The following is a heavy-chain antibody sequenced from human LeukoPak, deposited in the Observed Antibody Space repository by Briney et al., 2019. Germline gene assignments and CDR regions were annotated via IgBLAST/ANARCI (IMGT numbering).Heavy chain of an antibody. CDR2: ISSSSSYI. D-gene: IGHD3-3*01. Sequence: GGSLRLSCAASGFTFSSYTMNWVRQTPGKGLEWVSSISSSSSYIYYADSVKGRFTISRDNAKNSLYLQMNSLRAEDTAVYYCARDERYDFWSGYLYYFDYGGQGTLVTVSS. CDR3: ARDERYDFWSGYLYYFDY. J-gene: IGHJ4*02. CDR1: GFTFSSYT. V-gene: IGHV3-21*01.